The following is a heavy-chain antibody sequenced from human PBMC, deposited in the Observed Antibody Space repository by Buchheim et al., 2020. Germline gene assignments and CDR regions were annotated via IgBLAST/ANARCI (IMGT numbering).Heavy chain of an antibody. D-gene: IGHD6-19*01. Sequence: EVQLLESGGGLVQPGGSLRLSCAASGFTFSSYAMSWVRQAPGKGLEWVSAISGSGGSTYYADPVKGRFTIYSDNSKNTPSLQMNSLRAEDTAVYYCARDLSSGWYREYFDYWGQGTL. V-gene: IGHV3-23*01. CDR1: GFTFSSYA. CDR2: ISGSGGST. CDR3: ARDLSSGWYREYFDY. J-gene: IGHJ4*02.